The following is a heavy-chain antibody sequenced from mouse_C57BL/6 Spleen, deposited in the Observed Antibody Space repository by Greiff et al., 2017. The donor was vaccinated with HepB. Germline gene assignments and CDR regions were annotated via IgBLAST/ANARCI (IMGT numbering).Heavy chain of an antibody. V-gene: IGHV1-15*01. CDR1: GYTFTDYE. CDR3: TRYYGSSLLYAMDY. J-gene: IGHJ4*01. CDR2: IDPETGGT. Sequence: VKLVESGAELVRPGASVTLSCKASGYTFTDYEMHWVKQTPVHGLEWIGAIDPETGGTAYNQKFKGKAILTADKSSSTAYMELRSLTSEDSAVYYCTRYYGSSLLYAMDYWGQGTSVTVSS. D-gene: IGHD1-1*01.